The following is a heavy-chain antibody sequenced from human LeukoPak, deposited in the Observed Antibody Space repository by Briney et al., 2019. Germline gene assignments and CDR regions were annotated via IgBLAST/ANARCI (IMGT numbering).Heavy chain of an antibody. V-gene: IGHV3-21*01. CDR1: GFTFSSYS. CDR2: ISSSSSYI. Sequence: GGSLRLSCAASGFTFSSYSMNWVRQAPGKGLEWVSSISSSSSYIYYADSVKGRFTISRDNAKNSLYLQMNSLRAEDTAVYYCASGTDYDFWSGCPPSFDYWGQGTLVTVSS. CDR3: ASGTDYDFWSGCPPSFDY. D-gene: IGHD3-3*01. J-gene: IGHJ4*02.